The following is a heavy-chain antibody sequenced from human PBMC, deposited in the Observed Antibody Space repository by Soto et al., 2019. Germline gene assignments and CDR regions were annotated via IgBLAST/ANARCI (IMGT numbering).Heavy chain of an antibody. CDR2: IYYSGST. CDR1: GGSISSSSYY. Sequence: QSQTLSLTCTVSGGSISSSSYYWGWIRQPPGKGLEWIGSIYYSGSTYYNPSLKSRVTISVDTSKNQFSLKLSSVTAADTAVYYCATYSSGSRTFDYWGQGTLVTVSS. V-gene: IGHV4-39*01. CDR3: ATYSSGSRTFDY. J-gene: IGHJ4*02. D-gene: IGHD6-19*01.